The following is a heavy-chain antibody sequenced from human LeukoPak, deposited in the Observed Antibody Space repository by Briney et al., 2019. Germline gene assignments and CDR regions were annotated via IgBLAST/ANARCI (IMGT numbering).Heavy chain of an antibody. J-gene: IGHJ4*02. CDR3: AKDKQWPALYFDY. Sequence: GGSLRLSCAASGFTFSSYGMHWVRQAPGKGLEWVAVISYDGSNKYYADSVKGRFIISRDNSKNTLYLQMNSLRAEDTAVYYCAKDKQWPALYFDYWGQGTLVTVSS. CDR2: ISYDGSNK. CDR1: GFTFSSYG. D-gene: IGHD6-19*01. V-gene: IGHV3-30*18.